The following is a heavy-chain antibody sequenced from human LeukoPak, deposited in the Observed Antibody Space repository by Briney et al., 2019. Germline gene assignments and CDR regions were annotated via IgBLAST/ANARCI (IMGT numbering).Heavy chain of an antibody. Sequence: GGSLRLSCAASGFSFSDHYMDWDRQAPGKGLEWVGRIRNKANSYTTEYAASVKGRFTISRDDSKNSLYPQMNSLKTDDTAVYYCAKFCGGDCYALDYWGQGTLVTVSS. CDR3: AKFCGGDCYALDY. CDR2: IRNKANSYTT. D-gene: IGHD2-21*02. J-gene: IGHJ4*02. V-gene: IGHV3-72*01. CDR1: GFSFSDHY.